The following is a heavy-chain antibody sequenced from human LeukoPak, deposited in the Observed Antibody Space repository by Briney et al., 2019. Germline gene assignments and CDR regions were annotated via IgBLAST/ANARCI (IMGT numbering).Heavy chain of an antibody. V-gene: IGHV3-66*01. CDR1: GFTVSSNY. D-gene: IGHD2-2*01. J-gene: IGHJ4*02. CDR2: IYSGGST. CDR3: ARVVNEYQLLHYYFDY. Sequence: GGSLRLSCAASGFTVSSNYISWVRQAPGKGLEWDSVIYSGGSTYYADSVKGRFTISRDNSKNTLYLQMNSLRAEDTAVYYCARVVNEYQLLHYYFDYWGQGTLVTVSS.